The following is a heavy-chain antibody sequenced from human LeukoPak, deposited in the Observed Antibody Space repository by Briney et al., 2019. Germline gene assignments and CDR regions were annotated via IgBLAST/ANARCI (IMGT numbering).Heavy chain of an antibody. J-gene: IGHJ4*02. D-gene: IGHD3-10*01. Sequence: SETLSLTCTVSGGSIGSSGYYWAWIRQPPGKGLECIGSIYYSGSTYYNPSLKSRVTISVDTSKNQFSLKLSSVAAADTAVYYCARGRITMVRGVIIKDAAYFDYWGQGTLVTVSS. CDR2: IYYSGST. CDR3: ARGRITMVRGVIIKDAAYFDY. CDR1: GGSIGSSGYY. V-gene: IGHV4-39*07.